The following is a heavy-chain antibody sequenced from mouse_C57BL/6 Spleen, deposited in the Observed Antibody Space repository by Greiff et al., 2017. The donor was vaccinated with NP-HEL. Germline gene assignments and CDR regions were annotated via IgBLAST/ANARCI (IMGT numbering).Heavy chain of an antibody. Sequence: EVQLQQSGAELVRPGASVKLSCTASGFNIKDDYMHWVQQRPEQGLEWIGWLDPENGDTEYASKFQGKATITADTSSNTAYLQLSSLTSEDTAVYYCTLITTVVAPFAYWGQGTLVTVSA. CDR1: GFNIKDDY. D-gene: IGHD1-1*01. CDR2: LDPENGDT. J-gene: IGHJ3*01. V-gene: IGHV14-4*01. CDR3: TLITTVVAPFAY.